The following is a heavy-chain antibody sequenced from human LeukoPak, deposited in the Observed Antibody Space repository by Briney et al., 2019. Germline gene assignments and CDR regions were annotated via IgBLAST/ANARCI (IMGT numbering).Heavy chain of an antibody. J-gene: IGHJ6*02. CDR3: AKGGSTNFYYGDV. D-gene: IGHD2/OR15-2a*01. CDR1: GGSMTNLY. Sequence: SETLSLTCSVSGGSMTNLYWTGIRQPPGKVLELIGDIYDSGSTRYDTSLESRVTISVDTSKNQFSLKLSSVTAADTAVYYCAKGGSTNFYYGDVWGQGTTVTVSS. V-gene: IGHV4-59*01. CDR2: IYDSGST.